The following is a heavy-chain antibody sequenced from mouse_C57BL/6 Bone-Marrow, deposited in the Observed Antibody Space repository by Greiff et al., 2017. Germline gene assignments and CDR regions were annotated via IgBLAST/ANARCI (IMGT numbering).Heavy chain of an antibody. V-gene: IGHV6-6*01. CDR1: GFPFSDAW. Sequence: EVMLVESGGGLVQPGGSMKLSCAASGFPFSDAWMDWVRQSPEKGLEWVAEIRNKANNHATYYAESVKGRFTISRDDSKSSVYLQMNSLRAEDTGIYYCTRDGSSWYFDVWGTGTTVTGSS. D-gene: IGHD1-1*01. J-gene: IGHJ1*03. CDR2: IRNKANNHAT. CDR3: TRDGSSWYFDV.